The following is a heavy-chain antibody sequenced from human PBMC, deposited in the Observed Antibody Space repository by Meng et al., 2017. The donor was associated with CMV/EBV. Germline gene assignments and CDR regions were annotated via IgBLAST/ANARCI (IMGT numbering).Heavy chain of an antibody. D-gene: IGHD3-9*01. Sequence: GGSLTLSCAASGFTLSSYSMNCVRQAPGKGLEWVSSISSSSSYIYYADSVKGRFTISRDNAKNSLYPQMNSLRAEDTAVYYCARGRDILTGYQGYQYGMDVWGQGTTVTVSS. V-gene: IGHV3-21*01. CDR3: ARGRDILTGYQGYQYGMDV. CDR1: GFTLSSYS. J-gene: IGHJ6*02. CDR2: ISSSSSYI.